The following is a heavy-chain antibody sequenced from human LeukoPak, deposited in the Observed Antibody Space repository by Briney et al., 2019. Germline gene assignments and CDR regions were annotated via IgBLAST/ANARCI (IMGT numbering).Heavy chain of an antibody. CDR3: ARERPSWDAFDI. J-gene: IGHJ3*02. V-gene: IGHV3-48*03. CDR2: ISSSGSTI. CDR1: GFTFSSYE. Sequence: GGSLRLSCAASGFTFSSYEMNWVRQAPGKGLEWVSYISSSGSTIYYADSVKGLFNISRDNAKNSLYLQMNSLRAEDTAVYYCARERPSWDAFDIWGQGTMVTVSS.